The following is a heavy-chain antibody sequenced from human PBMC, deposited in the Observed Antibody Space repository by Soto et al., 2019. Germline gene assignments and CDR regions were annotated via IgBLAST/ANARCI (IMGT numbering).Heavy chain of an antibody. D-gene: IGHD3-10*01. CDR3: ARVPIKWFGGYYYYYGMDV. V-gene: IGHV1-2*02. CDR1: GCTFTDYF. J-gene: IGHJ6*02. CDR2: INPNSGGP. Sequence: GASVKGSCKASGCTFTDYFIHWVREAPGQGLEWVGWINPNSGGPKYAQKYQGRVTISVDTSKNQFSLKLSSVTAADTAVYYCARVPIKWFGGYYYYYGMDVWGQGTTVTVS.